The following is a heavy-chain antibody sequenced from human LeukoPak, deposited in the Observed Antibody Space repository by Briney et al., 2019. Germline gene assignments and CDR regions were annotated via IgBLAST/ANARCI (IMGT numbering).Heavy chain of an antibody. D-gene: IGHD6-6*01. CDR3: ARQGYSSSAAIDY. CDR1: GYSFTTYW. V-gene: IGHV5-51*01. Sequence: GESLKISCKGFGYSFTTYWIAWVRQMPGQGLEWMGAIYPGDSDPRYSPSFQGQVTISADKSISTAYLQWSSLKASDTAMYYCARQGYSSSAAIDYWGQGTLVTVSS. CDR2: IYPGDSDP. J-gene: IGHJ4*02.